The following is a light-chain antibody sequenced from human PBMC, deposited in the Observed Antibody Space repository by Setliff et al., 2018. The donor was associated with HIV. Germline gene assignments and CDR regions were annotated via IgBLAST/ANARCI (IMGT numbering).Light chain of an antibody. CDR1: SSDVGGYNY. J-gene: IGLJ3*02. CDR2: DVS. CDR3: ASYTSSSTWV. V-gene: IGLV2-14*01. Sequence: QSALTQPASVSGSPGQSITISCTGTSSDVGGYNYVSWYQQHPGKAPELMIYDVSNRPSGVSNRFSGSKSGNTASLTISGLQAEDEADYYCASYTSSSTWVFGGGTK.